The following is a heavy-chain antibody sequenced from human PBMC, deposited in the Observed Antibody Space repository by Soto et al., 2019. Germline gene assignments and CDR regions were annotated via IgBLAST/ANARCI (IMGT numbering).Heavy chain of an antibody. Sequence: SKTLSLSCTVSGGSISSYYWSWIRQPPGKGLEWIGYIYYSGSTNYNPSLKSRVTISVDTSKNQFSLKLSSVTAADTAVYYCARRRYSSSWYDAFDISGQGTMVTVSS. CDR3: ARRRYSSSWYDAFDI. V-gene: IGHV4-59*08. CDR2: IYYSGST. J-gene: IGHJ3*02. CDR1: GGSISSYY. D-gene: IGHD6-13*01.